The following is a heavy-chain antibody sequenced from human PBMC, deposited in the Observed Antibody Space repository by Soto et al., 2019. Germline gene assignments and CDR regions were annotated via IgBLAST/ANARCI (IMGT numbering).Heavy chain of an antibody. D-gene: IGHD6-13*01. CDR2: INTYNGNT. Sequence: ASVKVSCKASGYTFTNYPITWVRQAPGQGLEWMGWINTYNGNTNYAETFQGRVTMTTDTSTGTASMELMGLKSDDTAVYYCARKLLTAAGSIVQFDYWGQGTLVTVSS. CDR1: GYTFTNYP. J-gene: IGHJ4*02. CDR3: ARKLLTAAGSIVQFDY. V-gene: IGHV1-18*04.